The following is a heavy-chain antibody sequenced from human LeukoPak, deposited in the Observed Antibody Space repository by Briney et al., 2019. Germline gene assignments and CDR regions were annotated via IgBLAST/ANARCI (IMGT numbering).Heavy chain of an antibody. CDR2: ISGSGGST. J-gene: IGHJ4*02. Sequence: PGGSLRLSCAASGFTFSSYAMSWVRQTPGKGLEWVSAISGSGGSTYYADSVKSRFTISRDNSKNTLYLQMNSLRAEDTAVYYCAKVVGYSYGYVNYWGQGTLVTVSS. V-gene: IGHV3-23*01. CDR3: AKVVGYSYGYVNY. D-gene: IGHD5-18*01. CDR1: GFTFSSYA.